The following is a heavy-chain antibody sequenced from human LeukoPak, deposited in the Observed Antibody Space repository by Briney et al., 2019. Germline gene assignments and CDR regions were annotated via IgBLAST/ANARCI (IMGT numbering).Heavy chain of an antibody. D-gene: IGHD1-26*01. V-gene: IGHV3-21*04. Sequence: PGGSLRLSCAASGFTFNSYSMNWVRQAPGKGLEWVSSISSSSSYIYYADSVKGRFTISRDNAKNSLYLQMNSLRAEDTAVYYCARATVGASVFDYWGQGALVTVSS. J-gene: IGHJ4*02. CDR2: ISSSSSYI. CDR1: GFTFNSYS. CDR3: ARATVGASVFDY.